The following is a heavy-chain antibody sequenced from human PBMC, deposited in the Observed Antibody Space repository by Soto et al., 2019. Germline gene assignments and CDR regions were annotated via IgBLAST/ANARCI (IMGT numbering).Heavy chain of an antibody. D-gene: IGHD3-22*01. CDR2: IYYSGST. CDR1: GGSISSGGYY. Sequence: QVQLQESGPGLVKPSQTLSLTCTVSGGSISSGGYYWSWIRQHPGTGLEWIGYIYYSGSTYYNPSRKSRVTRSVDTSKNQFSRKLSSVTAADTAVYYCARDRGGYYDSSAFDICGQGTMVTVSS. CDR3: ARDRGGYYDSSAFDI. J-gene: IGHJ3*02. V-gene: IGHV4-31*03.